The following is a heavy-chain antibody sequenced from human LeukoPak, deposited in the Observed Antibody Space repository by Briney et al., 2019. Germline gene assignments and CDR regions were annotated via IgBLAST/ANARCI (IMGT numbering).Heavy chain of an antibody. CDR3: ARGRGGSYSAFDY. J-gene: IGHJ4*02. D-gene: IGHD1-26*01. Sequence: GGSLRLSCAVSGFSFSSYAMSWVRQAPGKGLEWVSVIYSGGSTYYPDSVKGRFTISRDNSKNTLYLQMNSLRAEDTAVYYCARGRGGSYSAFDYWGQGTLVTVSS. CDR1: GFSFSSYA. V-gene: IGHV3-53*01. CDR2: IYSGGST.